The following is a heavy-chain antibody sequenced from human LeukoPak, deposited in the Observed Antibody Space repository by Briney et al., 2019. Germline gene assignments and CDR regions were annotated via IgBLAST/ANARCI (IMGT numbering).Heavy chain of an antibody. CDR3: VRGYDILTGYYTFDY. CDR2: ISSSSSYI. V-gene: IGHV3-21*04. Sequence: GGSLRLSCAASGFTFSSYSMNWVRQAPGKGLEWVSSISSSSSYIYYADSVKGRFTISRDNSKNTLYLQMNSLRAEDTAVYYCVRGYDILTGYYTFDYWGQGTLVTVSS. CDR1: GFTFSSYS. D-gene: IGHD3-9*01. J-gene: IGHJ4*02.